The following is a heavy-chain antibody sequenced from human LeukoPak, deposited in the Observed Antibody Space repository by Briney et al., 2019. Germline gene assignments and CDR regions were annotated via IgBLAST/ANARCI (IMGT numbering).Heavy chain of an antibody. CDR1: GFTFNNFP. CDR2: ISYDGSNK. V-gene: IGHV3-30-3*01. CDR3: ASRKNYYDSSGYLTDDY. D-gene: IGHD3-22*01. Sequence: PGGSLRLSCAASGFTFNNFPMSWVRQAPGKGLEWVAVISYDGSNKYYADSVKGRFTISRDNAKNSLYLQMNSLRAEDMAVYYCASRKNYYDSSGYLTDDYWGQGTLVTVSS. J-gene: IGHJ4*02.